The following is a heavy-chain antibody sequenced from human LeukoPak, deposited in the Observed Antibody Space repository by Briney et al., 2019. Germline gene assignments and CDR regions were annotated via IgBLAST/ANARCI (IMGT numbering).Heavy chain of an antibody. CDR2: ISYDGSNK. CDR3: AREGSGWGPQSDMVSDGVDY. J-gene: IGHJ4*02. V-gene: IGHV3-30-3*01. D-gene: IGHD6-19*01. CDR1: GFTFSSYA. Sequence: GGSLRLSCAASGFTFSSYAMHWVRQAPGKGLEWVAVISYDGSNKYYADSVKGRFTISRDNSKNTLYLQMNSLRAEDTAVYYCAREGSGWGPQSDMVSDGVDYWGQGTLVTVSS.